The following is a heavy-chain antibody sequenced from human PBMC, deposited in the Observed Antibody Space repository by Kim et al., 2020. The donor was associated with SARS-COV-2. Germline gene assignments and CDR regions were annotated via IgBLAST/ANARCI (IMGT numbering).Heavy chain of an antibody. CDR1: GGSISSSDYY. CDR2: IYYSGST. V-gene: IGHV4-39*01. CDR3: ARHLRNWYFDL. Sequence: SETLSLTCSVSGGSISSSDYYWGWIRQPPGKGLEWIATIYYSGSTYYNPSLKGRVTISVDTSKKQFSLRLSSVPAADAAVYYCARHLRNWYFDLWGRGTLVTVSS. J-gene: IGHJ2*01.